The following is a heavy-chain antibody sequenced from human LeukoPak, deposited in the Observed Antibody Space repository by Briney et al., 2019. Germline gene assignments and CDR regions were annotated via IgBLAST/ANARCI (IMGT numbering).Heavy chain of an antibody. J-gene: IGHJ5*02. V-gene: IGHV3-33*01. CDR1: GFTFSSYG. CDR2: IWYDGSNK. Sequence: GGSLRLSCAASGFTFSSYGMHWVRQAPGKGLEWVAVIWYDGSNKYYADSVKGRFTISRDNSKNTLYLQMNSLRAEDTAVYYCARGSTITMFRYNWFDPWGQGTLVTVSS. CDR3: ARGSTITMFRYNWFDP. D-gene: IGHD3-10*01.